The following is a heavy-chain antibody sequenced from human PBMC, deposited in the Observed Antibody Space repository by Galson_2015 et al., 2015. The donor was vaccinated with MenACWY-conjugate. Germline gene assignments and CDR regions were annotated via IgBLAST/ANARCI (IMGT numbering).Heavy chain of an antibody. J-gene: IGHJ6*02. CDR3: ARGGDKYGDSPLYYYYYGMDV. D-gene: IGHD4-17*01. CDR1: GFTFSSYS. V-gene: IGHV3-48*04. CDR2: ISSSSSTI. Sequence: SLRLSCAASGFTFSSYSMNWVRQAPGKGLEWVSYISSSSSTIYYADSVKGRFTISRDNAKNSLYLQMNSLRAEDTAVYYCARGGDKYGDSPLYYYYYGMDVWGQGTTVTVSS.